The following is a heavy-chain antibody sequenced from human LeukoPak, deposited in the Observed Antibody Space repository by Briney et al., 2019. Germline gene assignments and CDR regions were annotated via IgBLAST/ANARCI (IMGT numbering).Heavy chain of an antibody. CDR1: GFTFSSYS. CDR2: ISSSSSYI. J-gene: IGHJ3*02. Sequence: GGSLRLSCVASGFTFSSYSMNWVRQAPGKGLEWVSSISSSSSYIYYADSVKGRFTISRDNAKNSLYLQMNSLRAEDTAVYYCARGYSGYDWRADAFDIWGQGTMVTVSS. V-gene: IGHV3-21*01. D-gene: IGHD5-12*01. CDR3: ARGYSGYDWRADAFDI.